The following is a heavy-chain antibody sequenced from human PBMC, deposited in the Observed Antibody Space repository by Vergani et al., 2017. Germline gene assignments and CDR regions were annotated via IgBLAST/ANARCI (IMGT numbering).Heavy chain of an antibody. Sequence: EVQLVESGGGLVQPGRSLRLSCAASGFTFDDYAMHWVRQAPGKGLEWVSGISWNSGRIGYADSVKGRFTISRDNAKNSLYLQMNSLRAEDTALYYCAKDSDYYYYYYYMDVWGKGTTVTVSS. CDR2: ISWNSGRI. CDR1: GFTFDDYA. V-gene: IGHV3-9*01. J-gene: IGHJ6*03. CDR3: AKDSDYYYYYYYMDV.